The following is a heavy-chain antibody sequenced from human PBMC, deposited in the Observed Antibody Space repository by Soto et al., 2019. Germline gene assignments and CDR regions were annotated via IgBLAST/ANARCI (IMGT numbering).Heavy chain of an antibody. Sequence: SETLSLTCAVYGGSKSSDYWWSWVRQPPGKGLEWIGEIHHTGSTNYNPSLKSRVTISVDKSKNQFSLKLSSVTAADTAVHYCARGSTGARLGYWGQGTLVTVSS. CDR1: GGSKSSDYW. D-gene: IGHD1-26*01. J-gene: IGHJ4*02. CDR2: IHHTGST. CDR3: ARGSTGARLGY. V-gene: IGHV4-4*02.